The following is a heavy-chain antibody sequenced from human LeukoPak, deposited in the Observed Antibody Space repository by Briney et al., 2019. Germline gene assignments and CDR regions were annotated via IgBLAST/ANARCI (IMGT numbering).Heavy chain of an antibody. J-gene: IGHJ4*02. D-gene: IGHD5-12*01. Sequence: SVKVSCTASGGTFSSYVISWVRQAPGLGLEWLGGIIPIFGTANYAEKFQGRFTITTDESTSTAYMELSSLRSEDTAVYYCASASPYGGYYQMPSWGQGTLVTVSS. CDR2: IIPIFGTA. CDR3: ASASPYGGYYQMPS. V-gene: IGHV1-69*05. CDR1: GGTFSSYV.